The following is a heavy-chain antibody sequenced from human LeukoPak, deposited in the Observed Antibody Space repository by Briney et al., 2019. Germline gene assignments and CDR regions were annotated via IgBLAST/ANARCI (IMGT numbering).Heavy chain of an antibody. D-gene: IGHD6-6*01. CDR1: GGSFSGYY. J-gene: IGHJ6*03. V-gene: IGHV4-34*01. CDR2: INHSGST. CDR3: ARDLIAARARGYMDV. Sequence: SSETLSLTCAVYGGSFSGYYWSWIRQPPGKGLEWIGEINHSGSTNYNPSLKSRVTISLDTSKNRFSLKLSSVTAADTAVYYCARDLIAARARGYMDVWGKGTTVTVSS.